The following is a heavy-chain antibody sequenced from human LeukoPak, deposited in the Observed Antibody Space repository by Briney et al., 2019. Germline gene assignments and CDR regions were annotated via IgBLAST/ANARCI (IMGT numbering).Heavy chain of an antibody. CDR3: TRVKLWRAGSGSHYLYYYYMDV. CDR1: GGSFSGYY. V-gene: IGHV4-34*01. Sequence: SETLSLTCAVYGGSFSGYYWSWIRQPAGKGLEWIGEINHSGSTNYNPSLKSRVTISVDTSKNQFSLKLSSVTAADTAVYYCTRVKLWRAGSGSHYLYYYYMDVWGKGTTATVSS. D-gene: IGHD3-10*01. CDR2: INHSGST. J-gene: IGHJ6*03.